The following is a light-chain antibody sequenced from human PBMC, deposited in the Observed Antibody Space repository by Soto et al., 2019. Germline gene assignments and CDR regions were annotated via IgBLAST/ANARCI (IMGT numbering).Light chain of an antibody. V-gene: IGKV3-15*01. CDR1: QSVSTN. Sequence: EIVMTQSPATLSVSPGERATLSCRASQSVSTNLAWYQQKPGQAPRLLIYGASFRATGMPARFSGSGFGTEFTLTISSLQSEDFAVYYCQQYNNWPPGRTFGQGTKVDIK. CDR2: GAS. CDR3: QQYNNWPPGRT. J-gene: IGKJ1*01.